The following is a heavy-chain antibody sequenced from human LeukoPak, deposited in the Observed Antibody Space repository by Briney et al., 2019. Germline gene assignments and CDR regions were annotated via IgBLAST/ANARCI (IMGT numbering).Heavy chain of an antibody. CDR3: ARAGYYYDSSGYRRPDAFDI. V-gene: IGHV1-46*01. D-gene: IGHD3-22*01. CDR1: GYTFTNNF. J-gene: IGHJ3*02. CDR2: INPSGDNT. Sequence: ASVKVSCKASGYTFTNNFMHWVRQAPGQGLERIGIINPSGDNTWYAQKFQGRVTMTTDTSTSTAYMELRSLRSDDTAVYYCARAGYYYDSSGYRRPDAFDIWGQGTMVTVSS.